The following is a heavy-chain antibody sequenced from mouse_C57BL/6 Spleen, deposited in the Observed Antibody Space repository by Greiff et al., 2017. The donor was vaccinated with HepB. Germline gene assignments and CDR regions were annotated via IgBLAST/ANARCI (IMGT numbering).Heavy chain of an antibody. CDR3: ANLYEYGRYAMDY. V-gene: IGHV5-17*01. D-gene: IGHD2-4*01. CDR1: GFTFSDYG. J-gene: IGHJ4*01. Sequence: EVQLQESGGGLVKPGGSLKLSCAASGFTFSDYGMHWVRQAPEKGLEWVAYISSGSSTIYYADTVKGRFTISRDNAKNTLFLQMTSLRSEDTAMYYCANLYEYGRYAMDYWGQGTSVTVSS. CDR2: ISSGSSTI.